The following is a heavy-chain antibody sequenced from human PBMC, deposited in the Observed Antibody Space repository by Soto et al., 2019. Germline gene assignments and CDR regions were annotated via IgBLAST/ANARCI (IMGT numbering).Heavy chain of an antibody. D-gene: IGHD6-19*01. V-gene: IGHV1-18*01. J-gene: IGHJ5*02. Sequence: ASVKVSCKASGYTFTSYGISWVRQAPGQGLEWMGWISAYNGNTNYAQKLQGRVTMTTDTSTSTAYMELRSLRSDDTAVYYCARVVYSSGWYGNWFDPWGQGTLVTVS. CDR1: GYTFTSYG. CDR3: ARVVYSSGWYGNWFDP. CDR2: ISAYNGNT.